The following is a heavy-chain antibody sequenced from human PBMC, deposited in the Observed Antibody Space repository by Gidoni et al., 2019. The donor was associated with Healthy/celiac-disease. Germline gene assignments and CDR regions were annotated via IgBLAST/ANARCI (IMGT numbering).Heavy chain of an antibody. CDR2: ISSSSSYI. CDR3: ARARAAAYYMDV. J-gene: IGHJ6*03. D-gene: IGHD6-13*01. CDR1: GFTFSSYS. Sequence: EVQLVESGGGLVKPGGSLRLSCAASGFTFSSYSMNWVRQAPGKGLEWVSSISSSSSYIYYADSVKGRFTISRDNAKNSLYLQMNSLRAEDTAVYYCARARAAAYYMDVWGKGTTVTVSS. V-gene: IGHV3-21*01.